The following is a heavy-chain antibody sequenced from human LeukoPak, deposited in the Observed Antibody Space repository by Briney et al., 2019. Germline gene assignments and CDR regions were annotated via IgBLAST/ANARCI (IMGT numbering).Heavy chain of an antibody. CDR1: GGSISSGDYY. CDR2: IYYSGST. CDR3: ARAPPITISRMGDFFDY. D-gene: IGHD3-9*01. V-gene: IGHV4-30-4*08. J-gene: IGHJ4*02. Sequence: SETLSLTCTVSGGSISSGDYYWSWIRQPPGKGLEWIGYIYYSGSTYYNPSLKSRVTISVDRSKNQFSLKLSSVTAADTAVYYCARAPPITISRMGDFFDYWGQGTLVTVSS.